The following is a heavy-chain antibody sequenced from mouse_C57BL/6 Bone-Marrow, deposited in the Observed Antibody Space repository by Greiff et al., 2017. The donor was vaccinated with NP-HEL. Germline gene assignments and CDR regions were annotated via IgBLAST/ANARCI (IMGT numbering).Heavy chain of an antibody. CDR2: IYPGDGDT. CDR1: GYAFSSSW. CDR3: ARSEAAWFAY. V-gene: IGHV1-82*01. Sequence: QVQLQQSGPELVKPGASVKTSCKASGYAFSSSWMNWVKQRPGKGLEWIGRIYPGDGDTNYNGKFKGKATLTADKSSSTAYMQLSSLTSEDSAVYFCARSEAAWFAYWGQGTLVTVSA. J-gene: IGHJ3*01.